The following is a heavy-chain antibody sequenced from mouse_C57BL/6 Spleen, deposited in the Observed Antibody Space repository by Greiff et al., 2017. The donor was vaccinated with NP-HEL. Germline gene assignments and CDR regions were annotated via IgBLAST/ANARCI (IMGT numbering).Heavy chain of an antibody. CDR2: ISSGGSYT. CDR3: ARQGGGLYYFDY. J-gene: IGHJ2*01. V-gene: IGHV5-6*01. Sequence: DVHLVESGGDLVKPGGSLKLSCAASGFTFSSYGMSWVRQTPDKRLEWVATISSGGSYTYYPDSVKGRFTISRDNAKNTLYLQMSSLKSEDTAMYYCARQGGGLYYFDYWGQGTTLTVSS. CDR1: GFTFSSYG.